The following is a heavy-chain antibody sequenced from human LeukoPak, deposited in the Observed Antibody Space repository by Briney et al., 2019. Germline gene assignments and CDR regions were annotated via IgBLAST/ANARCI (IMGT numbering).Heavy chain of an antibody. Sequence: SETLSLTCAVYGGSFSGYYWSWIRQPPGKGLEWIGEINRSGSTNYNPSLKSRVTISVDTSKNHFSLKLSSVTVADTAVYYCARLLGIAAAGLDYWGQGTLVTVSS. J-gene: IGHJ4*02. V-gene: IGHV4-34*01. CDR2: INRSGST. CDR1: GGSFSGYY. CDR3: ARLLGIAAAGLDY. D-gene: IGHD6-13*01.